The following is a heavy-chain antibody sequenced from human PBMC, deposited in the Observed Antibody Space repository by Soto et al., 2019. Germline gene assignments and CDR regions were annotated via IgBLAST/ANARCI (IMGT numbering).Heavy chain of an antibody. V-gene: IGHV1-8*01. J-gene: IGHJ6*02. D-gene: IGHD3-3*01. CDR2: MNPNSGNT. Sequence: QVQLMQSGAEVKKPGASVKVSCKASGYTFTSYDINWVRQATGQGLEWMGWMNPNSGNTGYAQKFQGRVTMTRNTSISTAYMELSSLRSEDTAVYYCARVLSWASYYDFWSGYYNYYYYGMDVWGQGTTVTVSS. CDR3: ARVLSWASYYDFWSGYYNYYYYGMDV. CDR1: GYTFTSYD.